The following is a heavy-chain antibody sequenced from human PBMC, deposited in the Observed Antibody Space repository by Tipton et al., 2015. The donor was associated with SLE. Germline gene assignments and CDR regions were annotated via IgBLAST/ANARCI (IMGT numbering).Heavy chain of an antibody. CDR1: GDSINGRY. CDR3: AKFGAFYDSSGHNYFDP. Sequence: TLSLTCTVSGDSINGRYWSWIRQPPGKGLEYIGYVYHTGASIYNPSRKNRVSISVDTSRNQFSLTLSSVTVADTAMYYCAKFGAFYDSSGHNYFDPWGQRTLVTVSS. J-gene: IGHJ5*02. D-gene: IGHD3-22*01. CDR2: VYHTGAS. V-gene: IGHV4-59*11.